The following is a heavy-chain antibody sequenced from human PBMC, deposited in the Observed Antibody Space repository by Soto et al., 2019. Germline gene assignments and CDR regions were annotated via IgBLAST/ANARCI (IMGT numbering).Heavy chain of an antibody. J-gene: IGHJ6*02. Sequence: QXLSLTCVISGDXVSSNGGCWNWIRQSPSRGLEWLGRTYYRSKWFLDYAASVQSRMTINPETSGNKFSLQLNSVTTEDTALYYCARVHCSGGTCLDGLDVWGQGTTGTVS. V-gene: IGHV6-1*01. CDR1: GDXVSSNGGC. CDR3: ARVHCSGGTCLDGLDV. CDR2: TYYRSKWFL. D-gene: IGHD2-15*01.